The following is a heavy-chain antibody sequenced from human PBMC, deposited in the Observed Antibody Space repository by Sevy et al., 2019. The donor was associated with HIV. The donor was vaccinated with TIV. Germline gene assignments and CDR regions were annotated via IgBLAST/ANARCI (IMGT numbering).Heavy chain of an antibody. D-gene: IGHD3-3*01. Sequence: GASVKVSCKTTGYIFSDYNMHWVRQAPGQGLEWMALINPNGGVTIYAHNFRGRVSVTRDTSMSTAYMELSGLTSDDTAVYYCVREDINAPRTLLSFDIWGQRTMVTVSS. CDR1: GYIFSDYN. J-gene: IGHJ3*02. V-gene: IGHV1-2*06. CDR3: VREDINAPRTLLSFDI. CDR2: INPNGGVT.